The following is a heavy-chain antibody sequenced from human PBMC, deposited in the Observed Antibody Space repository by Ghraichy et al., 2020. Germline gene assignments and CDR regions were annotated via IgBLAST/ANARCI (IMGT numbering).Heavy chain of an antibody. V-gene: IGHV4-39*01. CDR3: ARQRITSYDAFDI. J-gene: IGHJ3*02. Sequence: SQTLSLTCTVSGGSISSSSYYWGWIRQPPGKGLEWIGSIYYSGSTYYNPSLKSRVTISVDTSKNQFSLKLSSVTAADTAVYYCARQRITSYDAFDIWGQRTMVTVSS. D-gene: IGHD1-20*01. CDR1: GGSISSSSYY. CDR2: IYYSGST.